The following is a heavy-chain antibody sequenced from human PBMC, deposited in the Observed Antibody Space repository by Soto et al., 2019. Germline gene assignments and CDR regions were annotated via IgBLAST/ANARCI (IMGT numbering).Heavy chain of an antibody. CDR2: IYTSGST. J-gene: IGHJ5*02. CDR3: ARDWDSMNWFDP. Sequence: SETLSLTCTVSGGSISRYYWSWIRQPAGKGLEWIGRIYTSGSTNYNPSLKSRVTMSVDTSKNQFSLKLTSVTAADTAVYYCARDWDSMNWFDPWGQGTLVTVS. V-gene: IGHV4-4*07. D-gene: IGHD1-26*01. CDR1: GGSISRYY.